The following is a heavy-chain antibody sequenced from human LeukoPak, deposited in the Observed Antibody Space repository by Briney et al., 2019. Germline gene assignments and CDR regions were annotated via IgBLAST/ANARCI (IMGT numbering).Heavy chain of an antibody. CDR2: IRHDGSNK. V-gene: IGHV3-30*02. D-gene: IGHD2-2*01. J-gene: IGHJ4*02. CDR1: VFTFSRYG. Sequence: QPGGSLRLSCAASVFTFSRYGMHWVRQAPGKGLEWVAFIRHDGSNKYYADSVKGPFTISRDNSKNTLYLQMNSLRAEDTAVYYCAKGYCSSTTCSVDHWGQGTLVTVS. CDR3: AKGYCSSTTCSVDH.